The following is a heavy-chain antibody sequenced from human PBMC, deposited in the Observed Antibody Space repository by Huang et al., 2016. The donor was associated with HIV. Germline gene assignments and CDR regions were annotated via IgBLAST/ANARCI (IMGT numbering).Heavy chain of an antibody. CDR1: GFGFRAYW. CDR2: INQDGAEK. CDR3: ARGHSSGWCFDY. Sequence: EAQLVESGGGLVRPGGSLRLSCAASGFGFRAYWMSWVRQIPGEGMEWVANINQDGAEKYYVDSVKGRFTISRDNAKDSLSLQMNSLRAEDTAVYYCARGHSSGWCFDYWGQGTLVTVSS. V-gene: IGHV3-7*01. D-gene: IGHD6-19*01. J-gene: IGHJ4*02.